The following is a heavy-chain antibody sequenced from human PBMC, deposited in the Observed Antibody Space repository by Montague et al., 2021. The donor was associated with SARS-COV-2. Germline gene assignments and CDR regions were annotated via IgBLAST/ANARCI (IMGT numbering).Heavy chain of an antibody. J-gene: IGHJ6*02. V-gene: IGHV3-9*01. CDR1: GFNLYDFA. CDR3: AKGGQVVMDI. CDR2: ISWNSDNM. D-gene: IGHD2-15*01. Sequence: SLRLSCAASGFNLYDFAMHRVRQAPGKGLEWVSFISWNSDNMGYADSVRGLFTISRDNAKNSLFLQMNNLRPEDTALYYCAKGGQVVMDIWGQGTTVTVSS.